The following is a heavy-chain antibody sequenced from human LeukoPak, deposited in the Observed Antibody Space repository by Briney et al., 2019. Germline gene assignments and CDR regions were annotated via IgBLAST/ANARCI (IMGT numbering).Heavy chain of an antibody. CDR2: IDSDGYST. Sequence: GGSQRLSCAASRFTFNTYWMHWVRQAPGKGLVWVSRIDSDGYSTAYADSVKGRFTISRDNAKNTLYLQMNSLRAEDTAVYYCASEGTTGTTWGPDYWGQGTLVTVSS. J-gene: IGHJ4*02. D-gene: IGHD1-1*01. CDR1: RFTFNTYW. CDR3: ASEGTTGTTWGPDY. V-gene: IGHV3-74*01.